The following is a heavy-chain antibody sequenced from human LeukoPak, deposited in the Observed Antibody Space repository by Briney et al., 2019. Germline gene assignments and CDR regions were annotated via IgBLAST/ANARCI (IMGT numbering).Heavy chain of an antibody. CDR1: GLIFSSHW. V-gene: IGHV3-7*01. Sequence: PGGSLRLSCAASGLIFSSHWMSWVRQAPGKGLEWVANINQDGSEKYYVDSVKGRFTISRDNAKNSLYLQMNSLRAEDTAVYYCARARRRTTVETAHYFDYWGQGTLVTVSS. D-gene: IGHD4-17*01. CDR2: INQDGSEK. CDR3: ARARRRTTVETAHYFDY. J-gene: IGHJ4*02.